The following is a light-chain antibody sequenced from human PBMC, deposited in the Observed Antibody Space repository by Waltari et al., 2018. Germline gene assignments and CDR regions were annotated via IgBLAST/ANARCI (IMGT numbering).Light chain of an antibody. Sequence: DMPLTQSPSSLSTSVGDTVTISCRSSQIIGDFVNWYQLKPGEAPRLLISAASTLQNGVPSRFSGSGSGTDFTLTIRSLQPEDFATYFCQQSYSSRVTFGQGTRLEIK. V-gene: IGKV1-39*01. CDR1: QIIGDF. CDR2: AAS. J-gene: IGKJ5*01. CDR3: QQSYSSRVT.